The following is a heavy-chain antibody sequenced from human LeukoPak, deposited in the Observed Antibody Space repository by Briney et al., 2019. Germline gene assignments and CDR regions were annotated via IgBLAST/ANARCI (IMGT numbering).Heavy chain of an antibody. J-gene: IGHJ2*01. CDR2: INPSGGTT. CDR3: ARDENRYCSGGSCYSLLYWYFDL. Sequence: ASVKVSCKASGYTFTSYYMHWVRQAPGQGLEWMGIINPSGGTTTYAQKFQGRVTMTRDTSTSTVYMELSSLRSEDTAVYYCARDENRYCSGGSCYSLLYWYFDLWGRGTLVTVSS. CDR1: GYTFTSYY. V-gene: IGHV1-46*01. D-gene: IGHD2-15*01.